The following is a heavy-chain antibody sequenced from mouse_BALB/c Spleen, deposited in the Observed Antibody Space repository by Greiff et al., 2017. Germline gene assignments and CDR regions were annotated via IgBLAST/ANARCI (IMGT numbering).Heavy chain of an antibody. CDR2: ISNGGGST. CDR1: GFTFSSYT. CDR3: ARNYYGSDWYFDV. Sequence: EVQGVESGGGLVQPGGSLKLSCAASGFTFSSYTMSWVRQTPEKRLEWVAYISNGGGSTYYPDTVKGRFTISRDNAKNTLYLQMSSLKSEDTAMYYCARNYYGSDWYFDVWGAGTTVTVSS. J-gene: IGHJ1*01. V-gene: IGHV5-12-2*01. D-gene: IGHD1-1*01.